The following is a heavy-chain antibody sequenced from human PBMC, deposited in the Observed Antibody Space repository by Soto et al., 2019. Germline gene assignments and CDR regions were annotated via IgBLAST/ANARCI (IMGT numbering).Heavy chain of an antibody. CDR2: TYYRSKWYN. CDR1: GDSVSSNSAA. Sequence: SQTLSLTCAISGDSVSSNSAAWNWTRQSPSRGLERLGRTYYRSKWYNDYAVSVKSRITINPDTSKNQFSLQLNSVTPEDTAVYYCARDPAGYCSSTSCYAASYYYYGMDVWGQGTTVTVSS. J-gene: IGHJ6*02. CDR3: ARDPAGYCSSTSCYAASYYYYGMDV. D-gene: IGHD2-2*01. V-gene: IGHV6-1*01.